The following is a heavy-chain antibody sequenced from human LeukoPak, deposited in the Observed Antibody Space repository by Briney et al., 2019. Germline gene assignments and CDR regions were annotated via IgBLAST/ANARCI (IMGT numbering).Heavy chain of an antibody. V-gene: IGHV4-39*07. CDR1: GGSISSSSYY. Sequence: PSETLSLTCTVSGGSISSSSYYWGWIRQPPGKGLEWIGSIYYSGSTYYNPSLKSRVTISVDTSKNQFSLKLSSVTAADTAVYYCASDMGHAFDIWGQGTMVTVSS. J-gene: IGHJ3*02. CDR3: ASDMGHAFDI. CDR2: IYYSGST. D-gene: IGHD3-10*01.